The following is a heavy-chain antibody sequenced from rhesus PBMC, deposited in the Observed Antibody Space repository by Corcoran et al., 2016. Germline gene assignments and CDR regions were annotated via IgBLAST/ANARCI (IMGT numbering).Heavy chain of an antibody. Sequence: EVQLVESGGGLVQPGGSLRLSCAASGFTFSSYDMSWVRQAPGKGLEWVSYISYTCKTIYHPDSVKGRFTISRDNAKISLSLQMSSLRAVDTAVYYCTRDWISVVITTPYGLDSWGQGVVVTVSS. J-gene: IGHJ6*01. CDR1: GFTFSSYD. CDR3: TRDWISVVITTPYGLDS. V-gene: IGHV3-136*01. D-gene: IGHD3-16*01. CDR2: ISYTCKTI.